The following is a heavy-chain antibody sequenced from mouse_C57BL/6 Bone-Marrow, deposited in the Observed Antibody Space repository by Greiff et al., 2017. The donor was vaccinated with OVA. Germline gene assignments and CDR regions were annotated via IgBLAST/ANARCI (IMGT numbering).Heavy chain of an antibody. J-gene: IGHJ3*01. Sequence: QVQLKQSGAELVRPGASVTLSCKASGYTFTDYEMHWVKQTPVHGLEWIGAIDPETGGTAYNQKFKGKAILTADKSSSTAYMELRSLTSEDSAVYYCTRCYDGSSPFAYWGQGTLVTVSA. D-gene: IGHD1-1*01. CDR1: GYTFTDYE. CDR2: IDPETGGT. V-gene: IGHV1-15*01. CDR3: TRCYDGSSPFAY.